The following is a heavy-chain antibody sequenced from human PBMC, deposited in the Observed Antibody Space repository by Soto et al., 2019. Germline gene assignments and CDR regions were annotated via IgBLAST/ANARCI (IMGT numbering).Heavy chain of an antibody. CDR3: ARDRGGDYRDYYYGMDV. CDR1: GYAFTSYG. Sequence: ASVKGSWKASGYAFTSYGISWVRQAPGQGLEWMGWISAYNGNTNYAQKLQGRVTMTTDTSTSTAYMELRSLRSDDTAVYYCARDRGGDYRDYYYGMDVWGQGTTVNVSS. V-gene: IGHV1-18*04. CDR2: ISAYNGNT. J-gene: IGHJ6*02. D-gene: IGHD4-17*01.